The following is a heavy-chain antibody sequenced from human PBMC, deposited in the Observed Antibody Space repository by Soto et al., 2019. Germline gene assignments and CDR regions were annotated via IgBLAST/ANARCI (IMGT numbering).Heavy chain of an antibody. D-gene: IGHD1-26*01. V-gene: IGHV3-11*01. CDR1: GFTFSDYY. CDR2: ISSSGSII. CDR3: ARGKNRGRDLFDY. Sequence: QVQLVESRGGLGKPGGSLRLSCAASGFTFSDYYMSWIRQAPGRGLEWLSYISSSGSIIYYADSLKGRFAISRDNAKNSLYLQMNSLRAEDTAVYYCARGKNRGRDLFDYWGQGTLVTVSS. J-gene: IGHJ4*02.